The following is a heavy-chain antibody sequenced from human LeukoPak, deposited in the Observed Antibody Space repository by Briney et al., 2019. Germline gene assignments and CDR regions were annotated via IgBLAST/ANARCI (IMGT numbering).Heavy chain of an antibody. D-gene: IGHD2-2*01. CDR2: IYYSGSS. J-gene: IGHJ4*02. Sequence: PSETLSLTCTVSGGSISSSSYYWRWIRQPPGKGLEWIGSIYYSGSSYYDPSLKSRVTISVDTSTNQFSLKLTSVTAADTAVYYCPRRDCTSTTCYAGSYYFDYWGQGTLVTVSS. CDR3: PRRDCTSTTCYAGSYYFDY. CDR1: GGSISSSSYY. V-gene: IGHV4-39*01.